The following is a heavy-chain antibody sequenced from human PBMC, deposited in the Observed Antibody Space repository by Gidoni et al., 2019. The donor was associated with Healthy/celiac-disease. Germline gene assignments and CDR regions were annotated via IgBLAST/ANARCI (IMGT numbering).Heavy chain of an antibody. CDR1: GGSISSSSYY. J-gene: IGHJ6*02. D-gene: IGHD6-13*01. CDR3: ASELGYSSLRGYYYYGMDV. Sequence: QLQLQESGPGLVKPSETLSLTCTVSGGSISSSSYYWGWIRQPPGKGLEWIGSIYYCGSTYYNPSLKSRVTISVDTSKNQFSLKLSSVTAADTAVYYCASELGYSSLRGYYYYGMDVWGQGTTVTVSS. V-gene: IGHV4-39*01. CDR2: IYYCGST.